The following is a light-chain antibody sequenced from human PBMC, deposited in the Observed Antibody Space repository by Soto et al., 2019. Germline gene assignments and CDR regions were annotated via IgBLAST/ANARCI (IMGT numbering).Light chain of an antibody. V-gene: IGKV1-8*01. CDR2: AAS. J-gene: IGKJ1*01. CDR3: QQYYSYPRT. CDR1: ECISSY. Sequence: AVRMTQSPSAFSASTRDRVTITCRASECISSYLAWYEQKPGKAPKLLIYAASTLQSGVPSRFSGSGSGTDFTLTISCLQSEDFATYYCQQYYSYPRTFGQGTKVDIK.